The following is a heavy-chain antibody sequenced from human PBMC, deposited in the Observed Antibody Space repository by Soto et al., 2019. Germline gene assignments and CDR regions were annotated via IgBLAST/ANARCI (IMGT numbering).Heavy chain of an antibody. D-gene: IGHD2-2*01. CDR2: TYITGDT. CDR3: AREYTETVVCPMPYYFDY. J-gene: IGHJ4*02. Sequence: SETQSLPSRVSCHSSSRDYSSWICQSARKGLGWLWRTYITGDTNYNPPLKSRVTMSVSTSKSHLSLKLSSVTAADTAVYYCAREYTETVVCPMPYYFDYWGQGTPVTVSS. V-gene: IGHV4-4*07. CDR1: CHSSSRDY.